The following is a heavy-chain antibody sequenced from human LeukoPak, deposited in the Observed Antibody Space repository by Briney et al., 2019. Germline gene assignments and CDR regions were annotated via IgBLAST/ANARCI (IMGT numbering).Heavy chain of an antibody. Sequence: GGSLRLSCAASGFPFSGFSTNCVRHAPGRGVEWVSTISGGGGSTYYAHSVRGRFTIHRDNSKNTLYLQVNSLRAEDTAVYYCAKGGNWDVTPFDYWGQGALVTVSS. J-gene: IGHJ4*02. CDR1: GFPFSGFS. V-gene: IGHV3-23*01. CDR2: ISGGGGST. CDR3: AKGGNWDVTPFDY. D-gene: IGHD1-1*01.